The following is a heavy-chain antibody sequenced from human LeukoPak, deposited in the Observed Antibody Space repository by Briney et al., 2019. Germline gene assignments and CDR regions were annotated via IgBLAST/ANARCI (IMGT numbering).Heavy chain of an antibody. D-gene: IGHD6-19*01. CDR3: AGSSGWYNWFDP. V-gene: IGHV4-39*07. J-gene: IGHJ5*02. CDR1: GGSVSSSSYY. Sequence: SETLSLTCTVSGGSVSSSSYYWEWTRQPPGKGLEWTGKIYFSGTTHYNPSLESRVNISVDTSKNHFSLRLSSVIAADTAVYYCAGSSGWYNWFDPWGQGTLVTVSS. CDR2: IYFSGTT.